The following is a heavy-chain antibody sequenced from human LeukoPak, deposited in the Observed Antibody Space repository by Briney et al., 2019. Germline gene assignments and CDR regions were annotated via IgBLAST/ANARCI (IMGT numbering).Heavy chain of an antibody. V-gene: IGHV4-59*01. D-gene: IGHD3-10*01. J-gene: IGHJ3*02. CDR1: GGSISSYY. Sequence: SETLTLTCTVSGGSISSYYWSWIRQAPGKGLEWIAYIYNSGSTNYNPSFKSRITISVDTSNNQFSMMLSSVTAADTAVYDCARDSGPYGLNAFDIWGQGTMVTVSS. CDR3: ARDSGPYGLNAFDI. CDR2: IYNSGST.